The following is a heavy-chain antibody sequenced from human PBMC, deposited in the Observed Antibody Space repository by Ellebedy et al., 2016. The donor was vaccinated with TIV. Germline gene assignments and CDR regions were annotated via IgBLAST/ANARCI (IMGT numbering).Heavy chain of an antibody. J-gene: IGHJ4*02. CDR3: VRDRGSWTTDS. Sequence: SETLSLTCTVSGGSISSPSYYWGWIRQPPGKGLEWIGSIHSGGTTHHNPSLQSRVTISADTSKNHFFLKMNSVTAADTAVYYCVRDRGSWTTDSWGQGTPVTVSS. CDR1: GGSISSPSYY. D-gene: IGHD3-10*01. V-gene: IGHV4-39*07. CDR2: IHSGGTT.